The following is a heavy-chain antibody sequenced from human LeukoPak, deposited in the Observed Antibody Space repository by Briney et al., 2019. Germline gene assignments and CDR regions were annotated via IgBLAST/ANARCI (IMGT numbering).Heavy chain of an antibody. CDR3: AKDTRYPNAFDI. CDR2: TNQDGSDK. Sequence: GGSLRLSCAASGLTFSIHWMNWVRQAPGKGLECVANTNQDGSDKYYVDSVKGRFTISRDNTKNSLYLQMNSLRAEDTAVYYCAKDTRYPNAFDIWGQGTMVTVSS. J-gene: IGHJ3*02. D-gene: IGHD3-16*02. CDR1: GLTFSIHW. V-gene: IGHV3-7*03.